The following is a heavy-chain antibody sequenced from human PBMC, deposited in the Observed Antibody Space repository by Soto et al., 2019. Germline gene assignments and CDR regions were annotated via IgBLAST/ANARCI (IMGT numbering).Heavy chain of an antibody. Sequence: QVHLVQSGAEVKKPGSSVKVSCKASGGTFSSYAISWVRQAPGQGLEWLGGFIPIFGTTNYAQKFQGRVTITAGESTSTAYMELSSLRSEDTAVYYCTRDRVLRYNDGRGYYYSAYWGQGTLVTVSS. CDR2: FIPIFGTT. V-gene: IGHV1-69*01. CDR3: TRDRVLRYNDGRGYYYSAY. J-gene: IGHJ4*02. CDR1: GGTFSSYA. D-gene: IGHD3-22*01.